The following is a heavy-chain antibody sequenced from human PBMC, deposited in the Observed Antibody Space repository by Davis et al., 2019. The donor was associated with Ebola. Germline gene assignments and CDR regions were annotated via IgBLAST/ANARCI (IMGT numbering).Heavy chain of an antibody. V-gene: IGHV1-2*06. CDR3: ARRGVYCSSTSCYNAFDY. Sequence: ASVKVSCKASGYTFNSYVISWVRQAPGQGLEWMGRINPNSGGTNYAQKFQGRVTMTRDTSISTAYMELSRLRSDDTAVYYCARRGVYCSSTSCYNAFDYWGQGTLVTVSS. CDR2: INPNSGGT. D-gene: IGHD2-2*02. CDR1: GYTFNSYV. J-gene: IGHJ4*02.